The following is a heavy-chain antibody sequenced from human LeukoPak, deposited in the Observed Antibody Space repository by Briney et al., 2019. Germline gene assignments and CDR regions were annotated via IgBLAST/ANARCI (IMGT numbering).Heavy chain of an antibody. CDR3: ARDSGYDYHYYYYYMDV. CDR1: GGSISGSSYY. CDR2: IYYSGST. V-gene: IGHV4-39*07. D-gene: IGHD5-12*01. Sequence: SETLSLTCTVSGGSISGSSYYWGWIRQPPGKGLEWIGSIYYSGSTYYNPSLKSRVTISVDTSKNQFSLKLSSVTAADTAVYYCARDSGYDYHYYYYYMDVWGKGTTVTVSS. J-gene: IGHJ6*03.